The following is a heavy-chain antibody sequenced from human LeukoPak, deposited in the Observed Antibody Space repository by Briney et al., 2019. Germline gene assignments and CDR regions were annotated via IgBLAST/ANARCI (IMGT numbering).Heavy chain of an antibody. D-gene: IGHD5-12*01. J-gene: IGHJ4*02. CDR1: GGSISTYY. CDR2: IYHSGST. CDR3: ARDGYSGNDGL. V-gene: IGHV4-59*01. Sequence: TETLSLTCTVSGGSISTYYWSWIRQPPGKGLEWIGYIYHSGSTKYNPSLKSRVTISVDTSKNQFSLKLSSVTAADTAVYYCARDGYSGNDGLWGQGTLVTVSS.